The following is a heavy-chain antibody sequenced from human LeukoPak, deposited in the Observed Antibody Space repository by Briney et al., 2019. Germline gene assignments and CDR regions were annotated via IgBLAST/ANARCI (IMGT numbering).Heavy chain of an antibody. V-gene: IGHV1-69*05. CDR2: IIPIFGTA. CDR3: ARGPHAVVTAMPFDY. J-gene: IGHJ4*02. D-gene: IGHD2-21*02. CDR1: GGTFSSYA. Sequence: SVKVSCKASGGTFSSYAISWVRQAPGQGLEWMGGIIPIFGTANYAQKFQGRVTTTTDESTSTAYMELSSLRSEDTAVYYCARGPHAVVTAMPFDYWGQGTLVTVSS.